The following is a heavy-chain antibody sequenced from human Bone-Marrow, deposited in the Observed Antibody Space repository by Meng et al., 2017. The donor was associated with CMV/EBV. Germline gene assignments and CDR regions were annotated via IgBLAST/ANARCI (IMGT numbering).Heavy chain of an antibody. CDR3: ARGGLWHY. CDR1: GYTFTGYY. D-gene: IGHD2-21*01. CDR2: MNPNSGNT. V-gene: IGHV1-8*02. J-gene: IGHJ4*02. Sequence: ASVKVSCKASGYTFTGYYMHWVRQAPGQGLEWMGWMNPNSGNTGYAQKFQGRVTMTRNTSISTAYMELSSLRSEDTAVYYCARGGLWHYWGQGTLVTVYS.